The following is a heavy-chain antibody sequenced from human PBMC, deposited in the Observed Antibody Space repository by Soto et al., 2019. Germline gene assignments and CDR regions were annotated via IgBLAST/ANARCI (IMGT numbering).Heavy chain of an antibody. J-gene: IGHJ4*02. V-gene: IGHV4-59*01. CDR2: IYYSGST. CDR3: ARVRLRFLEWLLDY. CDR1: GGSISSYY. D-gene: IGHD3-3*01. Sequence: SETLSLTCTVSGGSISSYYWSWIRQPPGKGLEWIGYIYYSGSTNYNPSLKSRVTISVDTSKNQFSLKLSSVTAADTAVYYCARVRLRFLEWLLDYWGQGTLVTVSS.